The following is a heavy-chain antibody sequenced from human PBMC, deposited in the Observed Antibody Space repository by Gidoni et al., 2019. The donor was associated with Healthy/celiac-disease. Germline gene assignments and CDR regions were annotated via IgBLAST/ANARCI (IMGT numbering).Heavy chain of an antibody. CDR1: GYTFTSYG. V-gene: IGHV1-18*01. D-gene: IGHD3-22*01. CDR3: ARVKEALYYYDSSGSAFDI. Sequence: QVQLVQSGAEVKKPGASVKVSCKASGYTFTSYGISWVRQAPGQGLEWMGWISAYNGNTNYAQKLQGRVTMTTDTSTSTAYMELRSLRSDDTAVYYCARVKEALYYYDSSGSAFDIWGQGTMVTVSS. J-gene: IGHJ3*02. CDR2: ISAYNGNT.